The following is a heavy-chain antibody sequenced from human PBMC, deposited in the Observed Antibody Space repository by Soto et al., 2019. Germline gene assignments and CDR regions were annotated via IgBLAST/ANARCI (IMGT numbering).Heavy chain of an antibody. CDR2: IYYSGST. V-gene: IGHV4-59*01. CDR3: ARGYCSGGSCYPTLGY. Sequence: ETLSLTCTVSGGSISSYYWSWIRQPPGKGLDWFGYIYYSGSTNYNPSLKSRVTISVDTSKNQFSLKLSSVTAADTAVYYCARGYCSGGSCYPTLGYWGQGTLVTVSS. CDR1: GGSISSYY. J-gene: IGHJ4*02. D-gene: IGHD2-15*01.